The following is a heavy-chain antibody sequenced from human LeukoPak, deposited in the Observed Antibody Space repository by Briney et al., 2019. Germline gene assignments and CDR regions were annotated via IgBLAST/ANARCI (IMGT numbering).Heavy chain of an antibody. CDR1: GGSINSSSYY. CDR3: TRANGYGLIDY. V-gene: IGHV4-39*07. J-gene: IGHJ4*02. D-gene: IGHD3-10*01. CDR2: IYYSGST. Sequence: SETLSLTCTVSGGSINSSSYYWGWIRQPPGKGLEWIGSIYYSGSTYYNPSLKSRVTISVDTSKNQFSLKLSSVTAADTAMYYCTRANGYGLIDYWGQGTLVTVSS.